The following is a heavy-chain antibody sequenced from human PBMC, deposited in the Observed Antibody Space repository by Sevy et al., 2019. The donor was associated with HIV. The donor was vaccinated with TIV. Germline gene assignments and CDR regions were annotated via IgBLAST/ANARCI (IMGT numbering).Heavy chain of an antibody. Sequence: WGSLRLSCAASGFTFSSYGMHWVRQAPGKGLEWVAVISYDGSNKYYADSVKGRFTISRDNSKNTLYLQMNSLRAEDTAVYYCAKGRSPYYYYYMDVWGKGTTVTVSS. CDR2: ISYDGSNK. J-gene: IGHJ6*03. V-gene: IGHV3-30*18. CDR3: AKGRSPYYYYYMDV. CDR1: GFTFSSYG.